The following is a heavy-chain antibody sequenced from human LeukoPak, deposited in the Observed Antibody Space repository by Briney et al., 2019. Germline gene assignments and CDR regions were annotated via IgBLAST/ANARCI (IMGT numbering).Heavy chain of an antibody. Sequence: ASVKVSCKASGYTFTSYAMNWVRQAPGQGLEWMGWISAYNGNTNYAQKLQGRVTMTTDTSTSTAYMELRSLRSDDTAVYYCARDLWGYYDSSGYSYYWGQGTLVTASS. J-gene: IGHJ4*02. CDR2: ISAYNGNT. CDR1: GYTFTSYA. D-gene: IGHD3-22*01. V-gene: IGHV1-18*01. CDR3: ARDLWGYYDSSGYSYY.